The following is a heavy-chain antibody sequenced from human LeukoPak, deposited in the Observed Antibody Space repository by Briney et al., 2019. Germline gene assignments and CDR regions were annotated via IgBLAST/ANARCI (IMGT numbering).Heavy chain of an antibody. Sequence: SETLSLTCTVSLGSISSGDYYSSWIPHPPQKGLEWIGYIYYSGSTYYHPSLKSRVTISVDTSKNQFSLKLSSVTAADTAVYYCARHEAEGDYWGQGTLVTVSS. CDR2: IYYSGST. J-gene: IGHJ4*02. V-gene: IGHV4-30-4*01. CDR1: LGSISSGDYY. CDR3: ARHEAEGDY. D-gene: IGHD6-25*01.